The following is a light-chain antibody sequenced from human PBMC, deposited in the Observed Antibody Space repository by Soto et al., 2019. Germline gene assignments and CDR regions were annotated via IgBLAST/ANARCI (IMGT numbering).Light chain of an antibody. V-gene: IGLV2-8*01. CDR2: EVS. CDR3: SSYGGSNNLV. Sequence: QSALTQPPSASGSPGQSVTISCTGASSDVGGYSYVSWYQQHPGKAPKLMIYEVSKRPSGVPDRFSGSKFGNTASLTVSGLQAEDGADYYCSSYGGSNNLVFGGGTKLTVL. J-gene: IGLJ2*01. CDR1: SSDVGGYSY.